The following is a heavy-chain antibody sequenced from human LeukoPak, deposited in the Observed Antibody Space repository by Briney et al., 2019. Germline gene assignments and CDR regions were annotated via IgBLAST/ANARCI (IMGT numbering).Heavy chain of an antibody. CDR3: ARDSPGAPSIDC. CDR2: ISGGGSSTTI. Sequence: GGSLRLSCAASRFTFSNFHMNWVRQAPGKGLEWVAYISGGGSSTTIDYADSVKGRFTISRANAKNSLYLHMNSLRDEDTAVYYCARDSPGAPSIDCWGQGTLVTVSS. J-gene: IGHJ4*02. CDR1: RFTFSNFH. V-gene: IGHV3-48*02. D-gene: IGHD3-10*01.